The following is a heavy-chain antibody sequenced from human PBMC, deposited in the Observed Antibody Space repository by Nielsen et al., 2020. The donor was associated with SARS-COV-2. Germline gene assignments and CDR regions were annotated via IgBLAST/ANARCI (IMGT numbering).Heavy chain of an antibody. J-gene: IGHJ4*02. D-gene: IGHD6-13*01. CDR2: ISAYNGNT. CDR1: GYTFTSYG. V-gene: IGHV1-18*04. CDR3: AREKRAAAADYFDY. Sequence: ASVKVSCKASGYTFTSYGISWVRQAPGQGLEWMGWISAYNGNTNYAQKLQGRVTMTTDTSTSTAYMELRSLRSDDTAVYYCAREKRAAAADYFDYWGQGTLVTVSS.